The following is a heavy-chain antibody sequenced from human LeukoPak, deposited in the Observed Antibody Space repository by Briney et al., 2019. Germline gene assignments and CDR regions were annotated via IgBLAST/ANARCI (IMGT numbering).Heavy chain of an antibody. CDR1: GGTFSSYA. D-gene: IGHD1-1*01. J-gene: IGHJ4*02. CDR2: IIPILGIA. Sequence: PVKVSCKASGGTFSSYAISWVRQAPGQGLEWMGRIIPILGIANYAQKFQGRVTITADKSTSTAYMELSSLRSEDTAVYYCARGTTGTLGDYWGQGTLVTVSS. CDR3: ARGTTGTLGDY. V-gene: IGHV1-69*04.